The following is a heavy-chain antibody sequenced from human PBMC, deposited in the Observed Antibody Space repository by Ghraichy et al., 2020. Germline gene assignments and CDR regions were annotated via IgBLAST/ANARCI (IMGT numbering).Heavy chain of an antibody. CDR3: GYNSGSQAAFDI. CDR2: IIPIFGTA. V-gene: IGHV1-69*13. CDR1: GGTFSSYA. Sequence: SVKVSCKASGGTFSSYAISWVRQAPGQGLEWMGGIIPIFGTANYAQKFQGRVTITADESTSTAYMELSSLRSEDTAVYYCGYNSGSQAAFDIWGQGTMVTVSS. D-gene: IGHD1-26*01. J-gene: IGHJ3*02.